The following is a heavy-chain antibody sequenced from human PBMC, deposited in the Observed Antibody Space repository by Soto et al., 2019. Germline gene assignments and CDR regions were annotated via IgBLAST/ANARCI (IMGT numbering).Heavy chain of an antibody. J-gene: IGHJ3*02. Sequence: GESLKISYKGSGYSFTSYWISWVRHRPGKGLEWMGRIDPSDSYTNYSPSFQGHVTISADKSISTAYLQWSSLKASDTAMYYCARKYCSGGSCYYAFDIWGQGTMVTVSS. D-gene: IGHD2-15*01. CDR3: ARKYCSGGSCYYAFDI. CDR2: IDPSDSYT. V-gene: IGHV5-10-1*01. CDR1: GYSFTSYW.